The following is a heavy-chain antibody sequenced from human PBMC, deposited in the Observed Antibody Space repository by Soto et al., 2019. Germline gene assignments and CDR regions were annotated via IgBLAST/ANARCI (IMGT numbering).Heavy chain of an antibody. J-gene: IGHJ6*02. D-gene: IGHD3-3*02. V-gene: IGHV4-34*02. CDR2: INHSGGT. CDR3: ARDRQYYHFWSGYQNEGPYGMDV. Sequence: QVQLQQWGAGLLKPSETLSLTCAVYGESFSGYFWTWIRQAPGKGLEWIGKINHSGGTNYNSSLKSRVTISVDTSKNQFSLILSSVTAADTAVYYCARDRQYYHFWSGYQNEGPYGMDVWGQGTTVTVSS. CDR1: GESFSGYF.